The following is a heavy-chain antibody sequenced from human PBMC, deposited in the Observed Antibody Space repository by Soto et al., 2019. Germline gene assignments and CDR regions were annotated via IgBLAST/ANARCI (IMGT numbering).Heavy chain of an antibody. CDR1: GFTFSSYD. CDR2: IGTAGDT. Sequence: EVQLVESGGGLVQPGGSLRLSCAASGFTFSSYDMHWVRQATGKGLEWVSAIGTAGDTYYPGSVKGRFTISRENAKNSLYLQMNSLRAGDTAVYYCARAPSGYCISTSCYVSYYYGMDVWGQGTTVTVS. V-gene: IGHV3-13*01. CDR3: ARAPSGYCISTSCYVSYYYGMDV. J-gene: IGHJ6*02. D-gene: IGHD2-2*03.